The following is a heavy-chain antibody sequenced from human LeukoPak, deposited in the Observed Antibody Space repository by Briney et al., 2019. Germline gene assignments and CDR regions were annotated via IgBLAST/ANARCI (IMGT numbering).Heavy chain of an antibody. CDR3: ASPGEGFCSGASCYFFDY. Sequence: PGGSLRLSCAASGFTFSSYEMNWVRQAPGKGLEWVSYISSSGSTIYYADSVKGRFTISKDNAKNSLFLQMNNLRAEDTAVYYCASPGEGFCSGASCYFFDYWGQGTLVTVSS. CDR2: ISSSGSTI. D-gene: IGHD2-15*01. J-gene: IGHJ4*02. V-gene: IGHV3-48*03. CDR1: GFTFSSYE.